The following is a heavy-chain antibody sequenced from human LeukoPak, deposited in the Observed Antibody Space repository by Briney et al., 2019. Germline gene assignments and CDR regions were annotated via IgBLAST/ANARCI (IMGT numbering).Heavy chain of an antibody. J-gene: IGHJ6*03. CDR2: IHHDGSNK. Sequence: GGSLRLSCAASGFTFSNYGMHWVRQAPGKGLEWVAFIHHDGSNKYYADSVKGRFTISRDNAKNSLYLQMNSLRAEDTAVYYCARDYSSSWYKGYYYYYYMDVWGKGTTVTISS. D-gene: IGHD6-13*01. CDR1: GFTFSNYG. V-gene: IGHV3-30*02. CDR3: ARDYSSSWYKGYYYYYYMDV.